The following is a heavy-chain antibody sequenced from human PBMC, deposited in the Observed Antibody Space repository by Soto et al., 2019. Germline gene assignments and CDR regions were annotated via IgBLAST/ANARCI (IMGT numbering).Heavy chain of an antibody. CDR2: INAGNGNT. J-gene: IGHJ4*02. V-gene: IGHV1-3*01. CDR1: GYTFTSYA. CDR3: ARGGLSRRIDY. D-gene: IGHD2-15*01. Sequence: RASVKVSCKASGYTFTSYAMHWVRQAPGQRLEWMGWINAGNGNTKYSQKFQGRVTITRDTSASTAYMELSSLRSEDTAVYYCARGGLSRRIDYWGQGTLVTVSS.